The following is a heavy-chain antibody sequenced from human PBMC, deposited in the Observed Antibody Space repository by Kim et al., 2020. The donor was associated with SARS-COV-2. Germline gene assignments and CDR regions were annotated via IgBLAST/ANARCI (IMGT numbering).Heavy chain of an antibody. V-gene: IGHV3-30-3*01. D-gene: IGHD6-6*01. CDR2: ISYDGSNK. CDR3: ARDFPSIYSSSWIKPYYYYGMDV. CDR1: GFTFSSYA. J-gene: IGHJ6*02. Sequence: GGSLRLSCAASGFTFSSYAMHWVRQAPGKGLEWVAVISYDGSNKYYADSVKGRFTISRDNSKNTLYLQMNSLRAEDTAVYYCARDFPSIYSSSWIKPYYYYGMDVWGQGTTITVSS.